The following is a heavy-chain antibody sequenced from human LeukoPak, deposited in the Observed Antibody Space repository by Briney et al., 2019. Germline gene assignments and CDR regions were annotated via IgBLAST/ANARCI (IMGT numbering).Heavy chain of an antibody. J-gene: IGHJ5*02. V-gene: IGHV4-34*01. CDR2: INARGDT. CDR3: ARGQVPAARGYDWFDL. D-gene: IGHD2-2*01. CDR1: GWSFNDYY. Sequence: SETLSLTCAVYGWSFNDYYWNWIRQPPGKGLEWIGEINARGDTNYNPSLNCGVAISVVTSKKQFSPRLTSMIAADTALYYCARGQVPAARGYDWFDLWGQGTLVTVSS.